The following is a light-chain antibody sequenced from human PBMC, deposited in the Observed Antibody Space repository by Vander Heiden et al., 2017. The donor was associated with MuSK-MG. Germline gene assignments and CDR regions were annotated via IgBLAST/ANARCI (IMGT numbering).Light chain of an antibody. J-gene: IGKJ1*01. Sequence: DIQMTQSPSSLSASVGDRVTITCRASQSISSYLNWYQQKPGKAPKLLIYAASSLQSGVPSRFSGSGSGTDFTLTISSLQPEDFATYYCQQSDSTPCTFGQRTKVEIK. V-gene: IGKV1-39*01. CDR3: QQSDSTPCT. CDR1: QSISSY. CDR2: AAS.